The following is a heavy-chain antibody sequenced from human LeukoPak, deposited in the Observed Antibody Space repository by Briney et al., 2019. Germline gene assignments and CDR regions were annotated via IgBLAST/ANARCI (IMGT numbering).Heavy chain of an antibody. D-gene: IGHD3-9*01. J-gene: IGHJ6*02. Sequence: PSETLSLTCTVSGGSISSYYWSWIRQPPGKGLEWIGYIYYSGSTNYNPSLKSRVTISVDTSKNQFSLKLSSVTAADTAVYYCARILNGYGSSYYYYGMDVWGQGTTVTVSS. V-gene: IGHV4-59*08. CDR3: ARILNGYGSSYYYYGMDV. CDR2: IYYSGST. CDR1: GGSISSYY.